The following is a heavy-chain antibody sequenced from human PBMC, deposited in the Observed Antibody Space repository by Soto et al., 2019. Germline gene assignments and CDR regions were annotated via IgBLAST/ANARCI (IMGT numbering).Heavy chain of an antibody. CDR3: ANDQRAYSSSSSFFGFPTYDYMDV. Sequence: QVQLVESGGGVVQPGRSLRLSCAASGFTFSSYGMHWVRQAPGKGLEWVAVISYDGSNKYYADSVKGRFTISRDNSKNTLYLQMNTLSAEDTAVYYCANDQRAYSSSSSFFGFPTYDYMDVWGKGTTVTVSS. J-gene: IGHJ6*03. CDR1: GFTFSSYG. CDR2: ISYDGSNK. D-gene: IGHD6-6*01. V-gene: IGHV3-30*18.